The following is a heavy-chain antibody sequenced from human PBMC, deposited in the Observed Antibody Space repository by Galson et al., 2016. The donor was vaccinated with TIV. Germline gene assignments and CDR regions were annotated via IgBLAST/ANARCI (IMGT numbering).Heavy chain of an antibody. J-gene: IGHJ4*02. CDR1: RGTFSSYA. Sequence: VKVSCKASRGTFSSYALSWVRQAPGQGLERMGRIIPILGITNYAQKFQGRVTITVDEFTSTANMELSSLKSDDTAVYYCARGGSGSAIDYWGQGILVTVSS. D-gene: IGHD1-26*01. CDR3: ARGGSGSAIDY. CDR2: IIPILGIT. V-gene: IGHV1-69*10.